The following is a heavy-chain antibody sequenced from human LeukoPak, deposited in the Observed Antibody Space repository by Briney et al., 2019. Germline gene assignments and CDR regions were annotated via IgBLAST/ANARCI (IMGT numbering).Heavy chain of an antibody. CDR3: ANSYGSGSFNYYYYYGMDV. CDR1: EFTFSSYA. Sequence: GGSLRLSCAGSEFTFSSYAMSWVRQAPGKGLEWVSAISGSGGSTYYADSVKGRFTISRDNSKNTLYLQMNSLRAEDTAVYYCANSYGSGSFNYYYYYGMDVWGQGTTVTVSS. V-gene: IGHV3-23*01. J-gene: IGHJ6*02. D-gene: IGHD3-10*01. CDR2: ISGSGGST.